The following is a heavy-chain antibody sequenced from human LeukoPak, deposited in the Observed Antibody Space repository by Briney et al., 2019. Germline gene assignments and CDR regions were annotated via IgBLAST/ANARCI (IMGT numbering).Heavy chain of an antibody. CDR1: GFTFSSYA. V-gene: IGHV3-23*01. J-gene: IGHJ4*02. CDR2: ISGSGGST. Sequence: GGSLRLSCAASGFTFSSYAMSWVRQAPGKGLEWVSAISGSGGSTYYADSVKGRFTISRDNSKNTLFLQMNTLRVEDTAIYYCAKYGSGSYYNLRFDYWGQGTLVTVSS. D-gene: IGHD3-10*01. CDR3: AKYGSGSYYNLRFDY.